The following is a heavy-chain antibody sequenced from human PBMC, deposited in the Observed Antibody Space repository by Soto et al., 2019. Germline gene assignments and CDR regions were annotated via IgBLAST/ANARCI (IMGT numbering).Heavy chain of an antibody. CDR3: AKAPGLAAPFYV. D-gene: IGHD6-13*01. Sequence: ASETLSLTCTVSGGSISSYYWSWIRQPPGKGLEWIAYIYYTGSANYNPSLKSRVTISVDTSKNQFSLNLNSVTAADTAVYYCAKAPGLAAPFYVWGQGTTVTVSS. V-gene: IGHV4-59*01. CDR1: GGSISSYY. CDR2: IYYTGSA. J-gene: IGHJ6*02.